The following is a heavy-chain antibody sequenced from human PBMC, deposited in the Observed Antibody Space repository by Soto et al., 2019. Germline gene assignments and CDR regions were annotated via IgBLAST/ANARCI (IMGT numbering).Heavy chain of an antibody. V-gene: IGHV3-23*01. Sequence: SLRLSCAASGFTFSSYAMNWVRQAPGKGLEWVSAISGSGGSTYYADSVKGRFTISRDNSKNTLYLQMNSLRAEDTAVYYCAKLPHYYDSSGYTPFDYWGQGTLVTVSS. CDR3: AKLPHYYDSSGYTPFDY. CDR2: ISGSGGST. CDR1: GFTFSSYA. D-gene: IGHD3-22*01. J-gene: IGHJ4*02.